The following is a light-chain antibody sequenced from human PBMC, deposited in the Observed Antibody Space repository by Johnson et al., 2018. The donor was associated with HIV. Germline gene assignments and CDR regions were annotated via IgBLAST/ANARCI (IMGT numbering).Light chain of an antibody. CDR1: SSNIGNNY. V-gene: IGLV1-51*02. J-gene: IGLJ1*01. CDR3: GTWDSSLSAAEV. CDR2: ENN. Sequence: QSVLTQPPSVSAAPGQKVTISCSGSSSNIGNNYVSWYQQLPGTAPKLLIYENNKRPSGIPDRFSGSKSGTSATLGITGLQTGDEADYYCGTWDSSLSAAEVFGTGTKVTVL.